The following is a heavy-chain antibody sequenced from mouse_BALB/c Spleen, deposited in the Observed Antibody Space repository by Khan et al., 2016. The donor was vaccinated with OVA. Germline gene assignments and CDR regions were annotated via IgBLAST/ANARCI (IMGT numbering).Heavy chain of an antibody. J-gene: IGHJ4*01. Sequence: QIQLVQSGPGLKKPGETVKISCKASGHTFTNYGMNWVKQAPGKGLKWMGWINTYTGEPTYADDFNGRFAFSLETSASTAYLQINNLKNEDTATYFFARPPYFSYAMDNWGQGTSVTVSS. D-gene: IGHD2-10*01. CDR3: ARPPYFSYAMDN. CDR2: INTYTGEP. V-gene: IGHV9-3-1*01. CDR1: GHTFTNYG.